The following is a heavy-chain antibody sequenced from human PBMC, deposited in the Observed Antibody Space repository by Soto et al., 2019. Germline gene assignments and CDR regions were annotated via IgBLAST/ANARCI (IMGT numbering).Heavy chain of an antibody. CDR1: GYTFTNYD. CDR2: MNPKSGNT. V-gene: IGHV1-8*01. Sequence: QVQLVQSGAEVKKPGASVKVSCKTSGYTFTNYDINWVRQAPGQGLEWMGWMNPKSGNTGYAQNFQGRLTMTRDASLSTAYMELSSLRYDDTAVYYCARSPGYELNWFDSWGQGTLVTVSS. CDR3: ARSPGYELNWFDS. D-gene: IGHD2-2*01. J-gene: IGHJ5*01.